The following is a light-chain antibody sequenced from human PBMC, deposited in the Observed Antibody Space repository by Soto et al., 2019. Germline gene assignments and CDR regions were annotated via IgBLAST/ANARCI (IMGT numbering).Light chain of an antibody. CDR1: QSVSSN. V-gene: IGKV3-11*01. CDR3: QRGDC. J-gene: IGKJ5*01. CDR2: DAS. Sequence: EIVLTHSPATLSLSPGERATLSCRASQSVSSNLAWYQQKPGQAPRLLIYDASNRATGIPARFSGSGSGTDCTLTIGSQEPEDFADNYCQRGDCVGQGTRLEIK.